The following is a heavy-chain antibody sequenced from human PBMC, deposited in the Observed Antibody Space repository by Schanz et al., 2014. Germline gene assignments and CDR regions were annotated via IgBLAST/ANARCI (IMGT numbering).Heavy chain of an antibody. V-gene: IGHV3-23*01. J-gene: IGHJ6*03. D-gene: IGHD3-16*02. Sequence: EVQLLESGGGLVQPGGSLRLSCAASEFTFSTDAMSWVRQAPGKGLEWLSVISASGGDTYYADSVKGRFTISRDNFKGAVYLQMSSLRAEDTAVYYGARVKYCAIASCYRTEAEGIYYMDVWGKGTTVTVSS. CDR3: ARVKYCAIASCYRTEAEGIYYMDV. CDR2: ISASGGDT. CDR1: EFTFSTDA.